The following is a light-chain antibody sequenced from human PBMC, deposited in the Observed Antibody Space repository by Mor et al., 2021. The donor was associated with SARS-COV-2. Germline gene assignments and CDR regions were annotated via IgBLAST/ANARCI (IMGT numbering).Light chain of an antibody. J-gene: IGKJ2*01. Sequence: KPGKAPKLLISAASTLHSGVPSRFSGSGSGTDLTLTISSLQPEDFATYFCLQTHARPYTLGDGTKVEVK. V-gene: IGKV1-12*01. CDR2: AAS. CDR3: LQTHARPYT.